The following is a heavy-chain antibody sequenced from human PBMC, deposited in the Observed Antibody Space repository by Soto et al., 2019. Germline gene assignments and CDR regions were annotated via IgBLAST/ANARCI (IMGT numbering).Heavy chain of an antibody. V-gene: IGHV3-23*01. CDR1: VFTFTNYW. CDR2: ISGSGGST. D-gene: IGHD3-3*01. Sequence: PGGSLRLSCEASVFTFTNYWMHWFRQAPGKGLEWVSAISGSGGSTYYADSVKGRFTISRDNSKNTLYLQMNSLRAEDTAVYYCAKDKTHYDFWSGWFDPWGQGTLATVSS. CDR3: AKDKTHYDFWSGWFDP. J-gene: IGHJ5*02.